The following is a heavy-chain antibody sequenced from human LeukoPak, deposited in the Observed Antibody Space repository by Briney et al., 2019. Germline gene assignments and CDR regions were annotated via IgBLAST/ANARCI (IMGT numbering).Heavy chain of an antibody. Sequence: ASVKVSCKASGYTFTSYDINWVRQATGQGLEWMGWMNPNSGNTGYAQKFQGRVTMTRNTSISTAYMELSSLRSEDTAVYYCASYLGGYSGQTFAYYYYGMDVWGQGTTVTVSS. V-gene: IGHV1-8*01. CDR2: MNPNSGNT. J-gene: IGHJ6*02. CDR3: ASYLGGYSGQTFAYYYYGMDV. CDR1: GYTFTSYD. D-gene: IGHD1-26*01.